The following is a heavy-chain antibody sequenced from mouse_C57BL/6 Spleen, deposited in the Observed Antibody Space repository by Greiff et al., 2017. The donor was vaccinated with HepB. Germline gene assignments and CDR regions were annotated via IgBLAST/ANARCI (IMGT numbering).Heavy chain of an antibody. Sequence: QVQLKESGPELVKPGASVKISCKASGYAFSSSWMNWVKQRPGKGLEWIGRIYPGDGDTNYNGKFKGKATLTADKSSSTAYMQLSSLTSEDSAVYFFARSLSTMIISWFAYWGQGTLVTVSA. J-gene: IGHJ3*01. CDR1: GYAFSSSW. CDR2: IYPGDGDT. CDR3: ARSLSTMIISWFAY. V-gene: IGHV1-82*01. D-gene: IGHD2-4*01.